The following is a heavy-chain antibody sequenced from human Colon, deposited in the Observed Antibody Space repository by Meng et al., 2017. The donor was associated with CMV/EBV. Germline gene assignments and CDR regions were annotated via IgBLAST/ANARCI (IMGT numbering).Heavy chain of an antibody. V-gene: IGHV3-66*01. CDR1: GFPVSGTQ. CDR2: IYSGGST. CDR3: ARGYSGTSS. D-gene: IGHD1-26*01. Sequence: QVVASGGGVVRPGGALRLPCAASGFPVSGTQMSRVRQAPGKGLEWVSVIYSGGSTFYADSVKGRFTISRDNSKNTLYLHMNSLSAEDTAVYYCARGYSGTSSWGQGTLVTVSS. J-gene: IGHJ4*02.